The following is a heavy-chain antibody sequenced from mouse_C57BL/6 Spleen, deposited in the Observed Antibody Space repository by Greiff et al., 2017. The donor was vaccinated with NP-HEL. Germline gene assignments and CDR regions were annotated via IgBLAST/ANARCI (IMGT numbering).Heavy chain of an antibody. CDR1: GFNIKDDY. D-gene: IGHD2-1*01. CDR3: TKGRYYGNYY. J-gene: IGHJ2*01. V-gene: IGHV14-4*01. CDR2: IDPENGDT. Sequence: VQLKHSGAELVRPGASVKLSCTASGFNIKDDYMHWVKQRPEQGLEWIGWIDPENGDTEYASKFQGKATITADTSSNTAYLQLSSLTSEDTAVYYCTKGRYYGNYYWGQGTTLTVAS.